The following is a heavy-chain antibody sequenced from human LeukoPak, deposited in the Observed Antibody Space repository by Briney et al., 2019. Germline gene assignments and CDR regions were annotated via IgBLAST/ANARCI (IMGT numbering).Heavy chain of an antibody. CDR1: GYTFTGYY. CDR3: ARVPAATQTFDY. J-gene: IGHJ4*02. V-gene: IGHV1-2*02. Sequence: ASVKVSCKASGYTFTGYYMHWVRQAPGQGLEWMGWINPNSGGTNYAQKFQGRVTMTRDTSISTAYMELSRLRSDDTAVYYCARVPAATQTFDYWGQRTLVTVSS. CDR2: INPNSGGT. D-gene: IGHD2-2*01.